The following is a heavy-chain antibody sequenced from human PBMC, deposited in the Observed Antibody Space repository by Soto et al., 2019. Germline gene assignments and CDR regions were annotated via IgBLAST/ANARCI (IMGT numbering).Heavy chain of an antibody. CDR2: ISGGGGTT. Sequence: EVQLLESGGDLVQPGGSLRLSCAASGFAFSNYAMNWVRQAPGKGLEWVSVISGGGGTTYYADSVKGRFTISRDNSKKTLNRQMSTLRADDTAGYYCAKEWSQGYYFDYWGQGTLVIVSS. CDR1: GFAFSNYA. V-gene: IGHV3-23*01. J-gene: IGHJ4*02. D-gene: IGHD2-15*01. CDR3: AKEWSQGYYFDY.